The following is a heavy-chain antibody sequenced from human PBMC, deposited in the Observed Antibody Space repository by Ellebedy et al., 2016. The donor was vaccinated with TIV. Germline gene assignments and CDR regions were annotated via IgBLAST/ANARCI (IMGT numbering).Heavy chain of an antibody. D-gene: IGHD4-17*01. J-gene: IGHJ5*02. CDR1: GYSFTSYW. V-gene: IGHV5-51*01. Sequence: KVSCKGSGYSFTSYWIGWVRQMPGKGLEWMGIIYPGDSDTRYSPSFQGQVTISADKSISTAYLQWSSLKASDTAMYYCALAWSTVTHGGDRFAPWGQGTLVTVSS. CDR2: IYPGDSDT. CDR3: ALAWSTVTHGGDRFAP.